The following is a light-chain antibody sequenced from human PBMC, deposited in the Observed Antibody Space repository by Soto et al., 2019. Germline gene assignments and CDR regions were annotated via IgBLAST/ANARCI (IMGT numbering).Light chain of an antibody. CDR1: QSLLYINGYNY. CDR2: LGS. J-gene: IGKJ2*01. Sequence: DIVMTQSPLSLPVTPGEPASISCRSSQSLLYINGYNYLDWYLQKPGQSPQLLIYLGSNRASGVPDRFSGSGSGTDFTLRISRVEAEDVGVYYCMQSLQTPKTFGQGTKLEIK. CDR3: MQSLQTPKT. V-gene: IGKV2-28*01.